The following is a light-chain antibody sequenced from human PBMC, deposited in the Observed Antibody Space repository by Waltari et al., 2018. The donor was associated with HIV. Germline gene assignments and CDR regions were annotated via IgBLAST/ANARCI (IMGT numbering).Light chain of an antibody. CDR1: TSDVCFYDY. CDR3: CAYAAGHVSYV. V-gene: IGLV2-11*01. Sequence: QSALTQPPSVSGSPGQSVSISFSRTTSDVCFYDYVSWYQQYPGNAPKLILFDVNQRPSGVPGRFSGSKSGNTASLTISGLQTEDEADYFCCAYAAGHVSYVFGNGTAVAVL. CDR2: DVN. J-gene: IGLJ1*01.